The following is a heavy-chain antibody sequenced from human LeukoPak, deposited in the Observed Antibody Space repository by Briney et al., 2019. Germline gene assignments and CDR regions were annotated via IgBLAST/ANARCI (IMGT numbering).Heavy chain of an antibody. D-gene: IGHD3-16*01. V-gene: IGHV3-30-3*01. CDR3: AKDHSTFALNWFDP. Sequence: GGSLRLSCAASGFTFSSYAMHWVRQAPGKGLEWVAVISYDGSNKYYADSVKGRFTISRDNSKNTLYLQMNSLRAEDTAVYYCAKDHSTFALNWFDPWGQGTLVTVSS. CDR2: ISYDGSNK. CDR1: GFTFSSYA. J-gene: IGHJ5*02.